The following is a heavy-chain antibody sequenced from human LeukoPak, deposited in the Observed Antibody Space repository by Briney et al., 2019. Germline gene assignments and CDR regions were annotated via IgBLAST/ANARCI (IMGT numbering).Heavy chain of an antibody. D-gene: IGHD3-22*01. CDR3: ARGKAAYYYDSSGPIDY. CDR2: ISSSGGTI. J-gene: IGHJ4*02. Sequence: GGSLRLSCAASGFTFSNYEMNWVRQAPGKGLEWVSYISSSGGTIYYADSVKGRFTISRDNAKHSLYLQINSLRAEDTAVYYCARGKAAYYYDSSGPIDYWGQGTLVTVSS. CDR1: GFTFSNYE. V-gene: IGHV3-48*03.